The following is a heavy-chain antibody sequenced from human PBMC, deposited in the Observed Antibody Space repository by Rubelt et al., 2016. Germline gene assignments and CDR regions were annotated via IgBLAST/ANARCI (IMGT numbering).Heavy chain of an antibody. D-gene: IGHD6-13*01. CDR1: GYTFTSYA. J-gene: IGHJ5*02. CDR3: ARMRGPYSSSGGEFDP. CDR2: INAGNGNT. Sequence: QVQLVQSGAEVKKPGASVKVSCKASGYTFTSYAMHWVRQAPGQRLEWMGWINAGNGNTKHSQKFKGRVTITRDTSASTADMGLSSLRSEDTAVYYCARMRGPYSSSGGEFDPWGQGTLVTVSS. V-gene: IGHV1-3*01.